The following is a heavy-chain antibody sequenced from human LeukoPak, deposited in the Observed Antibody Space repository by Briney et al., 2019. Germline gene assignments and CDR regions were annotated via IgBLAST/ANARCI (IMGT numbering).Heavy chain of an antibody. J-gene: IGHJ4*02. D-gene: IGHD2-8*01. Sequence: GGSLRLSCAVSGFTVSSYAMNWVRQAPGKGLEWVSGISGSGAGTYYADAVKGRFTISRDNSKNTLYLQMNSLRAEDTAVYYCAKMVREFYTISYYFDYWGQGTLVTVSS. CDR2: ISGSGAGT. CDR3: AKMVREFYTISYYFDY. V-gene: IGHV3-23*01. CDR1: GFTVSSYA.